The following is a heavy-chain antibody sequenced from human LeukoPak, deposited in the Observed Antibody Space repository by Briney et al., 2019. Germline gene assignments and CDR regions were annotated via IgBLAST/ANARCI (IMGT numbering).Heavy chain of an antibody. J-gene: IGHJ6*03. CDR2: INHSGST. CDR1: GGSFSGYY. CDR3: ARGLWACSGGSCRGMESYYYYMDV. Sequence: SETLSLTCAVYGGSFSGYYWSWIRQPPGKGLEWIGEINHSGSTNYNPSLKSRVTISVDTSKNQFSLKLSSVTAADTAVYYCARGLWACSGGSCRGMESYYYYMDVWGKGTTVTVSS. V-gene: IGHV4-34*01. D-gene: IGHD2-15*01.